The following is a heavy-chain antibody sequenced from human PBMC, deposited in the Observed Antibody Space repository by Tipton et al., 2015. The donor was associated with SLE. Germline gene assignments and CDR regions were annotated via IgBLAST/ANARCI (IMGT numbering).Heavy chain of an antibody. V-gene: IGHV4-39*07. CDR3: ARDQNARTDS. D-gene: IGHD2/OR15-2a*01. CDR2: PYYSGNN. CDR1: GGSISSTYYY. J-gene: IGHJ5*01. Sequence: TLSLTCTVSGGSISSTYYYWGWIRQPPGKGLEWFGSPYYSGNNYYNPSLKSRVTISVDTSKNQFSLRLTSVTAADTAVYYCARDQNARTDSWGQGTLVTVSS.